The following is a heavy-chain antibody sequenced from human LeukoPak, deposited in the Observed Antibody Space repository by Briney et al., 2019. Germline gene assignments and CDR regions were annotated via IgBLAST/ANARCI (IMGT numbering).Heavy chain of an antibody. CDR3: ARTSGPYHFDY. V-gene: IGHV3-21*01. CDR2: VSSGSDHI. Sequence: GGSLRLSCAASGFNFSSYSMNWVRQAPGKGLEWVSSVSSGSDHIYYADSAKGRFTISRDNAKNSVYLQMNSLRADDTAVYYCARTSGPYHFDYWGQGTLVTVSS. D-gene: IGHD1-26*01. J-gene: IGHJ4*02. CDR1: GFNFSSYS.